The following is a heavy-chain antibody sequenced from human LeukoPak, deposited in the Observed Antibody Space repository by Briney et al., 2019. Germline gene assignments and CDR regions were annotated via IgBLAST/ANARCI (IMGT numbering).Heavy chain of an antibody. CDR3: ARVGGGDPFRPFDP. V-gene: IGHV1-69*05. D-gene: IGHD3-16*01. CDR1: GGTFSSYA. Sequence: GASVKVSCKASGGTFSSYAISWVRQAPGQGLEWMGGIIPIFGTANYAQKLQGRVTMTTDTSTSTAYMELRSLRSDDTAVYYCARVGGGDPFRPFDPWGQGTLVTVSS. CDR2: IIPIFGTA. J-gene: IGHJ5*02.